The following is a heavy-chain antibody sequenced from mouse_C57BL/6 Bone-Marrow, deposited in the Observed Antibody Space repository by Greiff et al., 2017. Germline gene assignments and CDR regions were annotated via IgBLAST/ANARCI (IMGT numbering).Heavy chain of an antibody. CDR2: IYPRSGNT. V-gene: IGHV1-81*01. CDR1: GYTFTSYG. J-gene: IGHJ2*01. CDR3: ARLWFRNYFDY. Sequence: VQLQHSGAELARPGASVKLSCKASGYTFTSYGISWVKQRTGQGLEWIGEIYPRSGNTYYNEKFKGKATLTADKSSSTAYMELRSLTSEDSAVYFCARLWFRNYFDYWGQGTTLTVSS. D-gene: IGHD2-2*01.